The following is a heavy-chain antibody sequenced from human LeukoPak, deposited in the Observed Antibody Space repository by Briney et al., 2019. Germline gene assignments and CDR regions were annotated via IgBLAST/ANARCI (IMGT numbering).Heavy chain of an antibody. J-gene: IGHJ3*02. D-gene: IGHD3-10*01. Sequence: GGSLRLSCAASGFTFSSYAMSWVRQAPGEGLEWVSAISGSGGTTHYADSVKGRFTISRDNSKNTLYLQMNSLRAEDTAVYFCAKDIRGIDAFDIWGQGTMVTVSS. CDR1: GFTFSSYA. CDR2: ISGSGGTT. V-gene: IGHV3-23*01. CDR3: AKDIRGIDAFDI.